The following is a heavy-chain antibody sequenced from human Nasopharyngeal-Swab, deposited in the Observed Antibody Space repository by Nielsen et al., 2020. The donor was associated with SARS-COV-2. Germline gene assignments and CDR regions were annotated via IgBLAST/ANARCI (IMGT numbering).Heavy chain of an antibody. CDR3: AKEGGAYCGGDCYYFDY. CDR1: GFTFTSYA. D-gene: IGHD2-21*02. CDR2: ISGSGGST. V-gene: IGHV3-23*01. Sequence: GGSLRLSCAASGFTFTSYAMSCVRQAPGKGLEWVSAISGSGGSTYYADSVKGRFTISRDNSKNTLYLQMNSLRAEDTAVYYCAKEGGAYCGGDCYYFDYWGQGTLVTVSS. J-gene: IGHJ4*02.